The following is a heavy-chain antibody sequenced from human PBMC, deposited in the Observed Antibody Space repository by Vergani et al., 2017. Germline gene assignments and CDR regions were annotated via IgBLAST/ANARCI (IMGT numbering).Heavy chain of an antibody. Sequence: EVQLLESGGGLVQPGGSLRLSCAASGFTFSSYAMSWVGQAPGKGLEWVSAISGSGGSTYYADSVKGRFTISRDNSKNTLYLQMNSLRAEDTAVYYCAKGRYYGSGSYYNGGFGYWGQGTLVTVSS. CDR1: GFTFSSYA. CDR3: AKGRYYGSGSYYNGGFGY. CDR2: ISGSGGST. D-gene: IGHD3-10*01. J-gene: IGHJ4*02. V-gene: IGHV3-23*01.